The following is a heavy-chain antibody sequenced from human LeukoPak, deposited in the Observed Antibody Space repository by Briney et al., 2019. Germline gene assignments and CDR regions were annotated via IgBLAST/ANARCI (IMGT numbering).Heavy chain of an antibody. CDR1: GFTFNSYE. CDR2: ISSSGNNI. J-gene: IGHJ4*02. D-gene: IGHD6-19*01. CDR3: ARDKGSAVDY. Sequence: PGGSLRLSCAVSGFTFNSYEMNWVRQAPGKGLEWVSYISSSGNNIYYADSVKGRFTISRDNAKNSLYLQMNSLRAEDTAVYYCARDKGSAVDYWGQGTVVTVSS. V-gene: IGHV3-48*03.